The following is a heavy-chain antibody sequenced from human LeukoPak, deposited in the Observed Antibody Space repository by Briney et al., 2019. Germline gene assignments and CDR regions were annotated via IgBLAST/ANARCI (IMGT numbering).Heavy chain of an antibody. J-gene: IGHJ6*02. CDR3: ARDGVYDILTGYYDYYYYGMDV. CDR1: GGTFSSYA. V-gene: IGHV1-69*04. Sequence: ASVEVSCKASGGTFSSYAISWVRQAPGQGLEWMGRIIPILGIANYAQKFQGRVTITADKSTSTAYMELSSLRSEDTAVYYCARDGVYDILTGYYDYYYYGMDVWGQGTMVTVSS. D-gene: IGHD3-9*01. CDR2: IIPILGIA.